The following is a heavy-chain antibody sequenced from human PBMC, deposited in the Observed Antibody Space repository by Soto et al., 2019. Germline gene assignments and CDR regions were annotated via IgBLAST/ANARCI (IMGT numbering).Heavy chain of an antibody. J-gene: IGHJ4*02. Sequence: ASVKVSCKASGYTFTSYDINWVRQATGQGLEWMGWMNPNSGNTGYAQKFQGRVTMTRNTSISTAYMELSSLRSEDTAVYYCARGPRITIFGVVIEDYDYWGQGTLVTVSS. V-gene: IGHV1-8*01. D-gene: IGHD3-3*01. CDR1: GYTFTSYD. CDR3: ARGPRITIFGVVIEDYDY. CDR2: MNPNSGNT.